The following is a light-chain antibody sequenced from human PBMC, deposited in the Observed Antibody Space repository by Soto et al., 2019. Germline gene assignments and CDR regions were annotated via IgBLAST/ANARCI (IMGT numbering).Light chain of an antibody. CDR2: AAS. CDR3: QQLNSYPIT. J-gene: IGKJ5*01. V-gene: IGKV1-9*01. CDR1: QGVSSY. Sequence: DIHLTQSPSFLSASVGDRVTITCRVSQGVSSYLAWYQQKPGKAPKLLIYAASTLQSGVPSRFSGSGSGTEFTLTISSLQPEDFATYYCQQLNSYPITFGPGTRLEIK.